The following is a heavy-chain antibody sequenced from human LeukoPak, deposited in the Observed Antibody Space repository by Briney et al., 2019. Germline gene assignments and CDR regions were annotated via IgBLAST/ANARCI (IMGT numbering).Heavy chain of an antibody. CDR2: IRYDGSNK. CDR3: AKDGLTSYYVERAEYFQH. V-gene: IGHV3-30*02. CDR1: GFTFSSYG. D-gene: IGHD3-9*01. J-gene: IGHJ1*01. Sequence: VQPGGSLRLSCAASGFTFSSYGMHWVRQAPGKGLEWVAFIRYDGSNKYYADSVKGRFTISRDNSKNTLYLQMNSLRAEDTAVYYCAKDGLTSYYVERAEYFQHWGQGTLVTVSS.